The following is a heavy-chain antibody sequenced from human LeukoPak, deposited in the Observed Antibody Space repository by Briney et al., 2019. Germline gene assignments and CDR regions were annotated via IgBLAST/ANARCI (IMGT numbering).Heavy chain of an antibody. CDR2: ISAYNGNT. CDR1: GYTFTSYG. Sequence: GASVKVSCKASGYTFTSYGISWVRQAPGQGLEWMGWISAYNGNTNYAQKLQGRVTMTTDTSTSTAYMELRSLRSDDTAVYYCARDYPLYDILTGPLFDYWGQGTLVTVSS. D-gene: IGHD3-9*01. CDR3: ARDYPLYDILTGPLFDY. J-gene: IGHJ4*02. V-gene: IGHV1-18*01.